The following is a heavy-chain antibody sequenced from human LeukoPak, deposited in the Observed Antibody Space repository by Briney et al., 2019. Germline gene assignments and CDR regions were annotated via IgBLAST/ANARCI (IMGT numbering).Heavy chain of an antibody. J-gene: IGHJ4*02. Sequence: GGSLRLSCAASGFTFSSYGMHWVRQAPGKGLEWVAVIWYDGSNKYYADSVKGRFTISRDNSKNTLYLQMNSLRAEDTAVYYCARDEGGLAFDYWGQGTLVTVSS. CDR3: ARDEGGLAFDY. V-gene: IGHV3-33*01. CDR2: IWYDGSNK. CDR1: GFTFSSYG.